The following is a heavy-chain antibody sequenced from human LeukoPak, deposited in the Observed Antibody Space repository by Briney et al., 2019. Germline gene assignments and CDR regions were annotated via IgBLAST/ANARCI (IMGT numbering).Heavy chain of an antibody. CDR3: ARSTGTGNYYYYGMDV. Sequence: GGSLRLSCAASGFTFSSYWMSWVRQAPGKGLEWVSVIYSGGSTYYADSVKGRFTISRDNSKNTLYLQMNSLRAEDTAVYYCARSTGTGNYYYYGMDVWGQGTTVTVSS. D-gene: IGHD1-1*01. CDR1: GFTFSSYW. J-gene: IGHJ6*02. CDR2: IYSGGST. V-gene: IGHV3-53*01.